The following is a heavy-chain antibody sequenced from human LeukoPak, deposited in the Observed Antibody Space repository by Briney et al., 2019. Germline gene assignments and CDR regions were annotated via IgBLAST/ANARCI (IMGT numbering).Heavy chain of an antibody. CDR1: GGSISSSNYY. CDR3: AREGGGTRTRGLFDY. J-gene: IGHJ4*02. CDR2: IYYSGST. Sequence: SETLSLTCTVSGGSISSSNYYWGWICQPPGKGLEWIGNIYYSGSTYYNLSLKSRVTISVDRSKNQFSLKLSSVTAADTAVYYCAREGGGTRTRGLFDYWGQGTLVTVSS. D-gene: IGHD2-2*01. V-gene: IGHV4-39*07.